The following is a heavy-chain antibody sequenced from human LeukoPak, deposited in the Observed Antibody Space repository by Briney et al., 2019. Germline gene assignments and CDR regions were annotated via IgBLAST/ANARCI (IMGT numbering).Heavy chain of an antibody. CDR2: IRGGGGSA. CDR3: ARDPNGDYIGAFDM. D-gene: IGHD4-17*01. Sequence: GGSLRLSCTASGFTFSAYAMMWVRQAPGKGPEWVSAIRGGGGSAFYADSVKGRFTISRDNSKYTLFLQMNSLRAEDTAVYYCARDPNGDYIGAFDMWGPGTVVTVSS. V-gene: IGHV3-23*01. CDR1: GFTFSAYA. J-gene: IGHJ3*02.